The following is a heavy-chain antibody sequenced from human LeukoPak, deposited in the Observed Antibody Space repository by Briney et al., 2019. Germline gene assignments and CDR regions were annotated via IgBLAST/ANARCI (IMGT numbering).Heavy chain of an antibody. D-gene: IGHD2-21*01. CDR1: GFTFSSYA. V-gene: IGHV3-23*01. J-gene: IGHJ4*02. CDR3: AKDPVISTRLYYFDY. Sequence: GGPLRLSCAASGFTFSSYAMSWVRQAPGKGLEWVSAISGSGGSTYYADSVKGRFTISRDNSKNTLYLQMNSLRAEDTAVYYCAKDPVISTRLYYFDYWGQGTLVTVSS. CDR2: ISGSGGST.